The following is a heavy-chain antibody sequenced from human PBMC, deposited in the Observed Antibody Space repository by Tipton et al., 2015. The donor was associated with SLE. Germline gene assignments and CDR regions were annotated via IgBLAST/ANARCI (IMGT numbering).Heavy chain of an antibody. Sequence: TLSLTCTVSGGSISSHYWSWIRQPPGKGLEWIGNIYHSGSTFYNPSLKSRVTISVDTSKNQFSLKLSSVTAADTAVYYCASLGRAAAVHSDYWGQGTLVTVSS. CDR1: GGSISSHY. V-gene: IGHV4-59*11. J-gene: IGHJ4*02. CDR3: ASLGRAAAVHSDY. CDR2: IYHSGST. D-gene: IGHD6-13*01.